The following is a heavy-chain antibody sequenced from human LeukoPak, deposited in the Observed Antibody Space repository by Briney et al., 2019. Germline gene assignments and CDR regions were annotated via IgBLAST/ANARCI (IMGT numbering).Heavy chain of an antibody. CDR2: IYHSGST. CDR1: GFTFSDYY. J-gene: IGHJ4*02. Sequence: GSLRLSCAASGFTFSDYYMSWIRQPPGKGLEWIGNIYHSGSTYYNASLKSRVTISVDTSKNQFSLKLSSVTAADTAVYYCARRYSNYFFDYWGQGTLVTVSS. D-gene: IGHD4-11*01. V-gene: IGHV4-38-2*01. CDR3: ARRYSNYFFDY.